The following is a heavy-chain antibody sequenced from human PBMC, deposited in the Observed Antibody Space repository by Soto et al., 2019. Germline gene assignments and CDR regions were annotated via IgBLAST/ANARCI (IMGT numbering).Heavy chain of an antibody. CDR2: ITSSGGST. V-gene: IGHV3-23*01. CDR3: AKDSYGSGTDYFYGMDV. Sequence: PGGSLRLSCAASGFSFSSYAMSWVRQAPGKGLEWVSSITSSGGSTYYADSVKGRFTISRVNSKNTLFVQMNSLRAEDTAVYYCAKDSYGSGTDYFYGMDVRGQGTTVTVSS. D-gene: IGHD3-10*01. CDR1: GFSFSSYA. J-gene: IGHJ6*02.